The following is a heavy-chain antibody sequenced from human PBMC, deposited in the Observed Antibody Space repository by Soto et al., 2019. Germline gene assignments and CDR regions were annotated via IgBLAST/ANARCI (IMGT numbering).Heavy chain of an antibody. CDR2: ISSSSSYI. CDR3: ARDKGGITGPEGHY. D-gene: IGHD1-20*01. V-gene: IGHV3-21*01. J-gene: IGHJ4*02. CDR1: GFTFSSYS. Sequence: EVQLVESGGGLVKPGGSLRLSCAASGFTFSSYSMNWVRQAPGKGLEWVSSISSSSSYIYYADSVKGRFTISRDNAKNSLYLQMNSLRAVDTAVYYCARDKGGITGPEGHYWGQGTLVTVSS.